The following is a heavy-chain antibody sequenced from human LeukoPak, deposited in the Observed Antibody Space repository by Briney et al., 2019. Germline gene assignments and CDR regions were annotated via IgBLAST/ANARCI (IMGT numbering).Heavy chain of an antibody. J-gene: IGHJ5*02. CDR1: GDSVSSNSAA. V-gene: IGHV6-1*01. Sequence: SQTLSLTCAISGDSVSSNSAAWNWIRQSPSRGLEWLGRTYYRSKWYNDYAVSVKSRITINPDTSKNQFSLQLNSVTPEDTAVYYCARATGPPQLVLSNWFDPWGQGTLVTVSS. CDR3: ARATGPPQLVLSNWFDP. D-gene: IGHD6-13*01. CDR2: TYYRSKWYN.